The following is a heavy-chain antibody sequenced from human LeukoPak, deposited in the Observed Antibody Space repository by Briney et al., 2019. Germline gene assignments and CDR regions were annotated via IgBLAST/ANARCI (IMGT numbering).Heavy chain of an antibody. Sequence: SETLSLTCTVSGGSIGTSYWSWIRQPAGKGLEWIGRIHSSGTTHYNPSLRSRVTLSIDTSKNQFSLKLSSVTAADTAVYYCGRLNLPAVSGAFDYWGQGTLVTVSS. J-gene: IGHJ4*02. V-gene: IGHV4-4*07. D-gene: IGHD2-2*01. CDR2: IHSSGTT. CDR3: GRLNLPAVSGAFDY. CDR1: GGSIGTSY.